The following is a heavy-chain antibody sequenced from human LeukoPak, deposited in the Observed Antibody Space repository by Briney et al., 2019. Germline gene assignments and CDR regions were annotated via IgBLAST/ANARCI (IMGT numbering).Heavy chain of an antibody. Sequence: ASVTVSCKSSGSTFTSYGFSWVRQAPGQGLEWMGWISAYNGNTNYAQKLQGTVTMTTDTSTSTAYMELRSLRSDDTAVYYCARVESITIFGVVIGNWFDPWGQGTLVTVSS. CDR2: ISAYNGNT. J-gene: IGHJ5*02. CDR1: GSTFTSYG. V-gene: IGHV1-18*01. D-gene: IGHD3-3*01. CDR3: ARVESITIFGVVIGNWFDP.